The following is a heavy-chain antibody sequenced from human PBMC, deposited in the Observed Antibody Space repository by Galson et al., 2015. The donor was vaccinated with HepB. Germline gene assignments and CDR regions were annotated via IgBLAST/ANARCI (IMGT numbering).Heavy chain of an antibody. J-gene: IGHJ2*01. D-gene: IGHD1-1*01. V-gene: IGHV3-13*05. CDR1: GFTFNNYD. Sequence: SLRLSCAASGFTFNNYDFHWVRQTAGKGLEGVSGIGTGGGPNYPDAVKGRFTISRENAQNSVFLQMNSLRDGDTAVYYCARESGTPGNWYFDLWGRGTVVIVSS. CDR3: ARESGTPGNWYFDL. CDR2: IGTGGGP.